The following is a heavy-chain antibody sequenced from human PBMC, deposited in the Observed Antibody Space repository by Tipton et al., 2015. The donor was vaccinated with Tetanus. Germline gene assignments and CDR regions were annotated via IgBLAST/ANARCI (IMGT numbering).Heavy chain of an antibody. CDR1: GGTITNYY. Sequence: TLSLTCTVSGGTITNYYWSWIRQPPGKRLEWIGYIYSSGSTTYNPSLRSRVAILLHTSRNQFSLRLAPVTAADTAVYYCARGITDGYNRRLDYWGQGTLVAVS. CDR3: ARGITDGYNRRLDY. J-gene: IGHJ4*02. V-gene: IGHV4-59*12. CDR2: IYSSGST. D-gene: IGHD5-24*01.